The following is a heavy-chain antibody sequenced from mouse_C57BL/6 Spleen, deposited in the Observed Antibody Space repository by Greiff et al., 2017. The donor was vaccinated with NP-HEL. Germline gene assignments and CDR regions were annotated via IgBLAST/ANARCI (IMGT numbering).Heavy chain of an antibody. CDR3: ARPILTYYAMDY. V-gene: IGHV1-64*01. J-gene: IGHJ4*01. CDR2: IHPNSGST. Sequence: QVQLKQPGAELVKPGASVKLSCKASGYTFTSYWMHWVKQRPGQGLEWIGMIHPNSGSTNYNEKFKSKATLTVDKSSSTAYMQLSSLTSEDSAVYYCARPILTYYAMDYWGQGTSVTVSS. D-gene: IGHD4-1*01. CDR1: GYTFTSYW.